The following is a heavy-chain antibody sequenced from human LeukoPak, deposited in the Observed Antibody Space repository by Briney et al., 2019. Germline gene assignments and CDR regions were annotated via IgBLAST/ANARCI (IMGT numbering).Heavy chain of an antibody. CDR2: ISAYNGNT. Sequence: ASVKVSCKASGGTFNSYAISWVRQAPGQGLEWMGWISAYNGNTNYAQKLQGRVTMTTDTSTSTAYMELRSLRSDDTAVYYCARRYSSSWYGPDYYYMDVWGKGTTVTVSS. CDR3: ARRYSSSWYGPDYYYMDV. V-gene: IGHV1-18*01. D-gene: IGHD6-13*01. CDR1: GGTFNSYA. J-gene: IGHJ6*03.